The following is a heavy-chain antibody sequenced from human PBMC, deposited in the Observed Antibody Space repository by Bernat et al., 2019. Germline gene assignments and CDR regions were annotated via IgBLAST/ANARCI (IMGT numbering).Heavy chain of an antibody. V-gene: IGHV3-33*01. CDR1: KFTFSSYG. J-gene: IGHJ6*02. CDR3: ARVSLYGAPASGMDV. D-gene: IGHD4-17*01. CDR2: IWYDGSNE. Sequence: QVQVVESGGGVVQPGRSLRLSCEASKFTFSSYGMHWVRQAPGKGLEWVAVIWYDGSNENYADSVKGRFTISRDNSKSTLYLQMNSLRAEDTAVYYCARVSLYGAPASGMDVWGQGTTVTVSS.